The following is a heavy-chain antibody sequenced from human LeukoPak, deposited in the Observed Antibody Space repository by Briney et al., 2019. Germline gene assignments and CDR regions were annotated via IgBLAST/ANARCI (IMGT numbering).Heavy chain of an antibody. CDR2: IKRKTDGGTT. V-gene: IGHV3-15*01. Sequence: GRSLRLSCAASGFTFSNAWMSWVRQAPTKAREWVGRIKRKTDGGTTDYAASMKGRFTISRDDSKNTLYLQMNSLKTEDTAVYYCTTENLIAAGYYFDYWGQGTLVTVSS. J-gene: IGHJ4*02. CDR1: GFTFSNAW. CDR3: TTENLIAAGYYFDY. D-gene: IGHD6-13*01.